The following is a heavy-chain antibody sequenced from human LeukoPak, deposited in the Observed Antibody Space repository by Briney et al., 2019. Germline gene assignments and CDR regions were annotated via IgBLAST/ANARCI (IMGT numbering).Heavy chain of an antibody. CDR1: GNYW. J-gene: IGHJ4*02. D-gene: IGHD6-19*01. V-gene: IGHV3-21*01. Sequence: PGGSLRLSCAASGNYWMHWVRQAPGKGLEWVSSISSSSSYIYYADSVKGRFTISRDNAKNSLYLQMNSLRAEDTAVYYCARDRRGIAVAATDAGFDYWGQGTLVTVSS. CDR2: ISSSSSYI. CDR3: ARDRRGIAVAATDAGFDY.